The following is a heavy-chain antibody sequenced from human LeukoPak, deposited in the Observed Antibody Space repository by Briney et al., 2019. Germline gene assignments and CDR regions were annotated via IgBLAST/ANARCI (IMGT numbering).Heavy chain of an antibody. V-gene: IGHV3-48*03. CDR2: ISSSGSTI. CDR3: AELGITMIGGV. D-gene: IGHD3-10*02. CDR1: GFTFSSYE. Sequence: GGSLRLSCAASGFTFSSYEMNWVRQAPGKGLELVAYISSSGSTIYYADSVKGRFTISRDNAKNSLYLQMNSLRAEDTAVYYCAELGITMIGGVWGKGTTVTISS. J-gene: IGHJ6*04.